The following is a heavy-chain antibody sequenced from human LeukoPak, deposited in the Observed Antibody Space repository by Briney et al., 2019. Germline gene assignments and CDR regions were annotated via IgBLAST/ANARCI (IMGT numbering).Heavy chain of an antibody. CDR3: ATLGGVIVAEAFDI. CDR2: IYWDDDK. Sequence: SGPTLVNPTQTLTLTCTFSGFSLSTRGVGVGWIRQPPGKALEWLALIYWDDDKRYSPSLKSRPTITKDTSKNQVVLTMTNMDPVDTATYYCATLGGVIVAEAFDIWGQGTMVTVSS. D-gene: IGHD3-16*02. J-gene: IGHJ3*02. CDR1: GFSLSTRGVG. V-gene: IGHV2-5*02.